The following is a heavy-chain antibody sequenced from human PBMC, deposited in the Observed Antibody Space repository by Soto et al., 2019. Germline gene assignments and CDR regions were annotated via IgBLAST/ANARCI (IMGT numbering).Heavy chain of an antibody. Sequence: APVKVSCKASGYTFTSYGISWVRQAPGQGLEWMGWISAYNGNTNYAQKLQGRVTMTTDTSTSTAYMELRSLRSDDTAVYYCARGTYYYDSSGYYQPRPFDYWGQGTLVTVSS. CDR1: GYTFTSYG. CDR3: ARGTYYYDSSGYYQPRPFDY. V-gene: IGHV1-18*04. J-gene: IGHJ4*02. CDR2: ISAYNGNT. D-gene: IGHD3-22*01.